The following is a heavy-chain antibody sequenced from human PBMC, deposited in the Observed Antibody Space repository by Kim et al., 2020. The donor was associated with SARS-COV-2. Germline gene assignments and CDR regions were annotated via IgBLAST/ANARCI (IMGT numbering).Heavy chain of an antibody. J-gene: IGHJ4*02. CDR2: IYYSGST. V-gene: IGHV4-59*13. D-gene: IGHD3-22*01. Sequence: SETLSLTCTVSGGSISSYYWSWIRQPPGKGLEWIGYIYYSGSTNYNPSLKSRVTISVDTSKNQFSLKLSSVTAADTAVYYCASSLPGYYDSILPLEGGYYFDYWGQGTLVTVSS. CDR1: GGSISSYY. CDR3: ASSLPGYYDSILPLEGGYYFDY.